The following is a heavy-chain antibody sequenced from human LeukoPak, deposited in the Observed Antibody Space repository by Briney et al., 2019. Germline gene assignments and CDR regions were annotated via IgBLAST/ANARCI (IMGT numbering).Heavy chain of an antibody. CDR1: GFTFSSNG. CDR2: ISSSSSTI. D-gene: IGHD6-19*01. J-gene: IGHJ6*02. Sequence: GGSLRLSCAASGFTFSSNGMNWVRQAPGKGLEWVSYISSSSSTIYYADSVKGRFTISRDNAKNSLYLQMNSLRDEDTAVYYCARRVRSGEWLVQYGMDVWGQGTTVTVSS. V-gene: IGHV3-48*02. CDR3: ARRVRSGEWLVQYGMDV.